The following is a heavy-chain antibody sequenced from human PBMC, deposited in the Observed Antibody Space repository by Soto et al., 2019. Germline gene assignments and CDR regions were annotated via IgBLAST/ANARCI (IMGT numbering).Heavy chain of an antibody. CDR1: GGTFSSYA. D-gene: IGHD3-22*01. Sequence: SVKVSCKASGGTFSSYAISWLRQAPGHGLEWMGGIIPIFGTANYAQKFQGRVTITADKSTSTAYMELSSLRSEDTAVYYCARGSPGRGRTMIPSGAFDIWGQGSTV. CDR2: IIPIFGTA. J-gene: IGHJ3*02. V-gene: IGHV1-69*06. CDR3: ARGSPGRGRTMIPSGAFDI.